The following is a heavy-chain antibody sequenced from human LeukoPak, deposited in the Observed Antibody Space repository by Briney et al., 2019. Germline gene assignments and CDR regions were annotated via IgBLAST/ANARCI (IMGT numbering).Heavy chain of an antibody. J-gene: IGHJ4*02. V-gene: IGHV3-74*01. D-gene: IGHD3-10*01. CDR2: ISSDGSRT. Sequence: PGGSLRLSCAASGFTFSSYWMHWVRQAPRKGLVWVSRISSDGSRTNYADSVQGRLTISRDNAKNTLFLHMNSLRAEDTAVYYCARETAVSGGIFFDCWGQGTLVTVSS. CDR1: GFTFSSYW. CDR3: ARETAVSGGIFFDC.